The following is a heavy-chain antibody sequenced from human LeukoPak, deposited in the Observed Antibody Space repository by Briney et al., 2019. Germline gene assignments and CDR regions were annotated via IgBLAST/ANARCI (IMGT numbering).Heavy chain of an antibody. V-gene: IGHV3-20*04. D-gene: IGHD2-2*01. Sequence: PGGSLRLSCAASGFIFSSYSMNWVRQAPGKRLEWVSGINWNGGSTGYADSVKGRFTISRDNAKNSLYLQMNSLRAEDTALYYCSRGDCSSTSCPVDYWGQGTLVTVSS. CDR2: INWNGGST. CDR1: GFIFSSYS. CDR3: SRGDCSSTSCPVDY. J-gene: IGHJ4*02.